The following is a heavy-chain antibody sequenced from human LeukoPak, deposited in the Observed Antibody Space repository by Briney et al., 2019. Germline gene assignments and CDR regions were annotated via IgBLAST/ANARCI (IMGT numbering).Heavy chain of an antibody. CDR2: IDPSDSYT. CDR1: GYSFTSYW. D-gene: IGHD3-10*01. V-gene: IGHV5-10-1*01. Sequence: GESLRISCKGSGYSFTSYWISWVRQMPGKGLEWMGRIDPSDSYTNYSPSFQGHVTISADKSISTAYLQWSSLKASDTAMYYCARHFITTVRGVIIKESPDDYWGQGTLVTVSS. J-gene: IGHJ4*02. CDR3: ARHFITTVRGVIIKESPDDY.